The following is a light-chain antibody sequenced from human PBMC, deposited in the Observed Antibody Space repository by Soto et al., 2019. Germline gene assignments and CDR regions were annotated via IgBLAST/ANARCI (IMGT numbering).Light chain of an antibody. Sequence: ETVLTQSPATLSLSPGDRATLSCRASRRVSSYLAWYQQKAGQAPRLLIYGASTRATGIPARFSGSGSGTEFTLTISSLQSEDFAVYYCQQYNNWPRAFGQGTKVDIK. J-gene: IGKJ1*01. CDR2: GAS. CDR1: RRVSSY. V-gene: IGKV3-15*01. CDR3: QQYNNWPRA.